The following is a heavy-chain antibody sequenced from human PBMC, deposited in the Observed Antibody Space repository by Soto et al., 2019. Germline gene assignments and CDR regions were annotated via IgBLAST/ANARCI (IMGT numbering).Heavy chain of an antibody. D-gene: IGHD3-16*02. Sequence: QVQLVQSGAEVKKPGSSVKVSCKASGGTFSRYAISWVRQAPGQGLEWMGGIIPIFGTANYAQKFQGRVTITADESTSTAYMELSSLRSADTAVYYCARDPIMITIGGVIVSRPFDPWGPGTLVTVSS. CDR3: ARDPIMITIGGVIVSRPFDP. CDR1: GGTFSRYA. V-gene: IGHV1-69*01. J-gene: IGHJ5*02. CDR2: IIPIFGTA.